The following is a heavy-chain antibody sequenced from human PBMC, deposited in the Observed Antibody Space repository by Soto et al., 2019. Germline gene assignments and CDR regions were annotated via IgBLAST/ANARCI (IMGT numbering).Heavy chain of an antibody. V-gene: IGHV1-69*01. CDR3: AIDGGRHSGGIDY. D-gene: IGHD1-26*01. CDR2: IIPIFGTA. Sequence: QVQLVQSGAEVKKPGSSVKVSCKASGGTFSSYSINWVRQAPGQGLEWMGEIIPIFGTANYAQKFQGRVTITPDDSTSTAYMELSSLRSQGTTLYFCAIDGGRHSGGIDYWGQGTLVSVSS. CDR1: GGTFSSYS. J-gene: IGHJ4*02.